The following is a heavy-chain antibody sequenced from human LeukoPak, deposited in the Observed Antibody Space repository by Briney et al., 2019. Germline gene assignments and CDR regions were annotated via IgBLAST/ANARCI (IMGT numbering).Heavy chain of an antibody. J-gene: IGHJ4*02. Sequence: SETLSLTCDVYGESLNNYYWSWIHQPPGKGLEWIGEVNHSGVTKYHPSLKSRVTISLDTSKNQFSLKLTSVTAADTAVFYCARGVHYDNSGYYHRGFDSWGQGTLVTVSS. CDR2: VNHSGVT. CDR1: GESLNNYY. D-gene: IGHD3-22*01. CDR3: ARGVHYDNSGYYHRGFDS. V-gene: IGHV4-34*01.